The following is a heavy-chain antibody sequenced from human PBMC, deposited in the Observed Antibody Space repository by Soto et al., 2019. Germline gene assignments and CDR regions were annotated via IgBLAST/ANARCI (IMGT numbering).Heavy chain of an antibody. CDR2: IDPTDSYT. Sequence: GESLKISCKASGYSFTRQWISWERQMPGKGLEWMGRIDPTDSYTNYSPSFQGHVTISGDKSSSTAYVQWSSLKASYTAMYYCATTLPPSGSSVFSWFDPLGQGTRVTVSS. CDR3: ATTLPPSGSSVFSWFDP. V-gene: IGHV5-10-1*01. D-gene: IGHD1-26*01. J-gene: IGHJ5*02. CDR1: GYSFTRQW.